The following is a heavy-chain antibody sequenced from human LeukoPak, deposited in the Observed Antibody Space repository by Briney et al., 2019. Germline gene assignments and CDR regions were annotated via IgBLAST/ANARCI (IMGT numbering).Heavy chain of an antibody. Sequence: ASVKVSCKASGYTFTSYYMHWVRQAPGQGLEWMGIINPSGGSTSYAQKFQGRVTMTRDTSTSTVYMELSSLRSEDTAVYYCARGQVGATLSPPDAFDMWGQGTMVTVSS. V-gene: IGHV1-46*01. CDR2: INPSGGST. CDR1: GYTFTSYY. D-gene: IGHD1-26*01. CDR3: ARGQVGATLSPPDAFDM. J-gene: IGHJ3*02.